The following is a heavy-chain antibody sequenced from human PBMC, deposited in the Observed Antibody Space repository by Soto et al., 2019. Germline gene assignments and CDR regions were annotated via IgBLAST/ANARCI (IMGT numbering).Heavy chain of an antibody. CDR2: IYYSGST. J-gene: IGHJ6*02. V-gene: IGHV4-61*01. D-gene: IGHD2-2*01. Sequence: QVQLQESGPGLVKPSETLSLTCTVSGGAVSSSSYYWSWIRQPPGKGLEWIGYIYYSGSTKYSPSLTCRVTISVDTSKNQFSLKLNSVTAADTAVYYCARGYCISTSCYAGDYGMDVWCQGTTVTVSS. CDR1: GGAVSSSSYY. CDR3: ARGYCISTSCYAGDYGMDV.